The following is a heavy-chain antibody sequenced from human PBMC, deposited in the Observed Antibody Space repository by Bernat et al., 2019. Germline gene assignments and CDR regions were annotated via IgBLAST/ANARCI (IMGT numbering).Heavy chain of an antibody. CDR3: APGIHDAFDI. CDR1: GDSVSSNSAA. CDR2: TFYRSKWFN. Sequence: QVQLQPSGPGLVKPSQTLSLTCAISGDSVSSNSAAWNWIRQSPSRGLEWLGRTFYRSKWFNDYAASVKSRITVNADTSKNQFSLHLNSVTPEDTAIYYCAPGIHDAFDIWGQGTMVTVSS. D-gene: IGHD5-18*01. V-gene: IGHV6-1*01. J-gene: IGHJ3*02.